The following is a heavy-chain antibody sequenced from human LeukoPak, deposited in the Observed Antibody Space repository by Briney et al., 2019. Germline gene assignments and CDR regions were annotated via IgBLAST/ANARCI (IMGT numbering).Heavy chain of an antibody. CDR3: ARSKPATDIDAFDL. Sequence: GGSLRLSCAASGFSFSDSDMNWVRQAPGKGLEWVSTITSSSSHIYYADSVKGRFTISRDNAKNSLYLQMNSLRAEDTAIYYCARSKPATDIDAFDLWGPGTMVTVSS. J-gene: IGHJ3*01. CDR2: ITSSSSHI. CDR1: GFSFSDSD. D-gene: IGHD6-13*01. V-gene: IGHV3-21*04.